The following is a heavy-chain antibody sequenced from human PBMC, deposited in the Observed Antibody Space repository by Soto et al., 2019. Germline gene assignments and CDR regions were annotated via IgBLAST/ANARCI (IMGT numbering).Heavy chain of an antibody. CDR2: MNANSGNT. J-gene: IGHJ4*02. V-gene: IGHV1-8*01. CDR3: ARGYYDISGFYPIDY. CDR1: GYTFSTYD. D-gene: IGHD3-22*01. Sequence: GASVKVSCKASGYTFSTYDIHWVRQATGQGLEWMGWMNANSGNTGSTQNFQGRVSMTWDTSIATAYMEMSGLRSEDTAVYYCARGYYDISGFYPIDYWGQGTLATVSS.